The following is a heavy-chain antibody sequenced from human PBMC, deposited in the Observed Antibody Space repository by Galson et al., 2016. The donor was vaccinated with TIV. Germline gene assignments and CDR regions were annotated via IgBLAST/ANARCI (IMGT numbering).Heavy chain of an antibody. D-gene: IGHD3-22*01. V-gene: IGHV1-8*01. CDR2: MSPSNGNT. Sequence: QSGAEVKKPGASVKVSCKASGYTFTSFDISWIRQAPGQGLEWMGWMSPSNGNTGYAQKFRGRIPMTRHPSTTTVYMELSGLTSEDTAVYYCARGHYYDSSGYSFDFWGQGTLVTVSS. CDR1: GYTFTSFD. CDR3: ARGHYYDSSGYSFDF. J-gene: IGHJ4*02.